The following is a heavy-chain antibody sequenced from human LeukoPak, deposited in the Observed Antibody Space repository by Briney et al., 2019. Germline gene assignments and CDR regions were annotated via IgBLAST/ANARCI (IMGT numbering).Heavy chain of an antibody. D-gene: IGHD3-22*01. J-gene: IGHJ4*02. V-gene: IGHV4-39*01. CDR1: GGSISTSSYY. CDR3: ARRSTSGYYYFDY. CDR2: IHYSGST. Sequence: SETLSLTCTVSGGSISTSSYYWGWIRQPPGKGLEWIGTIHYSGSTYYNPSLESRVTISVDSSRNQFSLKLSSVTAADTAVYYCARRSTSGYYYFDYWGQGTRVTVSS.